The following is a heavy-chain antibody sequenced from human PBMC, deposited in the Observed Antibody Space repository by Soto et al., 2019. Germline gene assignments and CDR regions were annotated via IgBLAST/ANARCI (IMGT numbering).Heavy chain of an antibody. CDR3: ARGNALDV. Sequence: SPTLSLPFVISGDSVSSDITSWNCIRQSPSRGLEWLGRTYYRSKWFHDYAASVKSRITINPDTSKNQFSLELNSMTPEDTAVYYCARGNALDVWGQGTVVTVSS. CDR2: TYYRSKWFH. V-gene: IGHV6-1*01. J-gene: IGHJ3*01. D-gene: IGHD3-10*01. CDR1: GDSVSSDITS.